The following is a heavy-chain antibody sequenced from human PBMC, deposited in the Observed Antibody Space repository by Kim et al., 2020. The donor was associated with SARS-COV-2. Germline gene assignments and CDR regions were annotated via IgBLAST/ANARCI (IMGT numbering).Heavy chain of an antibody. J-gene: IGHJ5*02. CDR2: ISSSSSYI. D-gene: IGHD2-21*02. CDR1: GFTFSSYS. Sequence: GGSLRLSCAASGFTFSSYSMSWVRQAPGKGLEWVSSISSSSSYIYYADSVKGRFTISRDNAKNSLYLQMNSLRAEDTAVYYCARDGGDYNWFDPWGQGTLVTVSS. CDR3: ARDGGDYNWFDP. V-gene: IGHV3-21*01.